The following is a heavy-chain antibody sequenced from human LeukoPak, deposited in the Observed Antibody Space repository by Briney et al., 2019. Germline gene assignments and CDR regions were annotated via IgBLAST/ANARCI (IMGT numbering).Heavy chain of an antibody. CDR3: ATRSEAVADPNDAFDN. CDR1: GYTLTELS. V-gene: IGHV1-24*01. Sequence: ASVKVSCKVSGYTLTELSMHWVRQAPGKGLECMGGFDPEDGETIYAQKFQGRVTMTEDTSTDTAYMELSSLRSEDTAVYYCATRSEAVADPNDAFDNWGQGTMVTVSS. J-gene: IGHJ3*02. CDR2: FDPEDGET. D-gene: IGHD6-19*01.